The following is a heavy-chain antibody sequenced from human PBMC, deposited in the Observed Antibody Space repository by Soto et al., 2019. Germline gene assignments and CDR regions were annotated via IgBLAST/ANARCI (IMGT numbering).Heavy chain of an antibody. CDR3: AEGTAVTTGDMAC. CDR1: GFTFSSFA. V-gene: IGHV3-23*01. CDR2: LTGSGDST. D-gene: IGHD4-17*01. J-gene: IGHJ4*02. Sequence: EVQLLESGGGLVQPGGSLRLSCAASGFTFSSFAMTWVRQAPGKGLEWVSSLTGSGDSTYYADSVKGRFTISRDTTKNTLYLQMISLRADDTALYYCAEGTAVTTGDMACWGQGTLVTVSS.